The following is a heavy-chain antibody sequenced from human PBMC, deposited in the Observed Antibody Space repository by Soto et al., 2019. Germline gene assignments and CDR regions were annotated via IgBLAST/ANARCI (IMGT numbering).Heavy chain of an antibody. CDR1: GFTFSSYS. V-gene: IGHV3-48*02. J-gene: IGHJ4*02. Sequence: EVQLVESGGGLVQPGGSLRLSCAASGFTFSSYSMNWVRQAPGKGLEWVSYISSSSSTIYYADSVQGRCTISRDNAKNSLYQQMNSLRDEDTAVDYCARTLLWELHIWGQGTLVTVSS. CDR2: ISSSSSTI. CDR3: ARTLLWELHI. D-gene: IGHD1-26*01.